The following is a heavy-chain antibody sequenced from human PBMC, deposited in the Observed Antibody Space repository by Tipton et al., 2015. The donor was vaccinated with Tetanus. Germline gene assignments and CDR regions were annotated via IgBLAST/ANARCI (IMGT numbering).Heavy chain of an antibody. V-gene: IGHV4-59*01. CDR1: GGSLSSSH. Sequence: TLSLTCTVSGGSLSSSHWAWIRQPPGKGLEWLGKITYSRATHYNSSLKNRVTISPNASTSQFSLKLTSATAADTAVYYCARERIRLIGEVIFRYFDLWGRGTLVTVSS. CDR3: ARERIRLIGEVIFRYFDL. D-gene: IGHD3-3*02. J-gene: IGHJ2*01. CDR2: ITYSRAT.